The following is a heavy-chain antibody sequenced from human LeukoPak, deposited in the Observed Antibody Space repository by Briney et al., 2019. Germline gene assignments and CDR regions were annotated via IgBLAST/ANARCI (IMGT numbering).Heavy chain of an antibody. CDR2: IYHSGST. V-gene: IGHV4-38-2*02. Sequence: PSETLSLTCTVSGYSISSGYYWGWIRQPPGKGLEWIGSIYHSGSTYYNPSLKSRVTISVDTSKNQFSLKLSSVTAAVTAVYYCARDHDYRYWGQGTLVSVSS. J-gene: IGHJ4*02. CDR1: GYSISSGYY. CDR3: ARDHDYRY. D-gene: IGHD4-11*01.